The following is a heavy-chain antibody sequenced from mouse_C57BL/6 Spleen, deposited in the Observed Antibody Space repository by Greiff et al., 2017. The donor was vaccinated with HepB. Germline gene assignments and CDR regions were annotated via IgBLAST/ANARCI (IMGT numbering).Heavy chain of an antibody. CDR2: IDPETGST. Sequence: VQLQQSGAELVRPGASVTLSCKASGSTFTDYEMHWVKQTPVHGLEWIGAIDPETGSTAYNQKFQGKAILTADKSSSTAYMELRSLTSEDTAVYYCTRSAGPAYFDVWGKGTTLTVSS. J-gene: IGHJ1*03. D-gene: IGHD6-1*01. CDR1: GSTFTDYE. V-gene: IGHV1-15*01. CDR3: TRSAGPAYFDV.